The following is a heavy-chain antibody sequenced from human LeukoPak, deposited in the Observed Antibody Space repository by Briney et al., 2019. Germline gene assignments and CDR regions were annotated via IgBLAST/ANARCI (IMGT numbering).Heavy chain of an antibody. Sequence: SSETLSLTCAVYGGSFSGYYWSWIRQPPGKGLEWIGEINHSGSTNYNPSLKSRVTISVDTSKNQFSLKLSSVTAADTAVYYCARHMKRWLQLKMPSFDYWGQGTLVTVSS. CDR1: GGSFSGYY. J-gene: IGHJ4*02. V-gene: IGHV4-34*01. CDR3: ARHMKRWLQLKMPSFDY. CDR2: INHSGST. D-gene: IGHD5-24*01.